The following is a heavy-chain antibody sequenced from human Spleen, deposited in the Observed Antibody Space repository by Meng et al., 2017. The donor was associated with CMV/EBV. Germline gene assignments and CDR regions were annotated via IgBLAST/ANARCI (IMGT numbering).Heavy chain of an antibody. CDR1: YY. CDR3: ARVPSLGYCSSTSCPRGTYFDY. V-gene: IGHV4-34*01. J-gene: IGHJ4*02. D-gene: IGHD2-2*01. Sequence: YYWSWIRQPPGKGLEWIGEINHSGSTNYNPSLKSRVTISVDTSKNQFSLKLSSVTAADTAVYYCARVPSLGYCSSTSCPRGTYFDYWGQGTLVTVSS. CDR2: INHSGST.